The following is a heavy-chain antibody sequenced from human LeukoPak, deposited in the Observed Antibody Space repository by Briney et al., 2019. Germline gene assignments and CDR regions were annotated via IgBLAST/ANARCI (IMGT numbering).Heavy chain of an antibody. J-gene: IGHJ3*02. Sequence: SETLSLTCTVSGGSISSSSYYWGWIRQPPGKGLEWIGGIYHSGSTYYNPSLKSRVTISVDTSKNQFSLKLSSVTAADTAVYYCVSGKLYDSSGYFPLYAFDIWGQGTMVTVSS. CDR3: VSGKLYDSSGYFPLYAFDI. D-gene: IGHD3-22*01. V-gene: IGHV4-39*07. CDR2: IYHSGST. CDR1: GGSISSSSYY.